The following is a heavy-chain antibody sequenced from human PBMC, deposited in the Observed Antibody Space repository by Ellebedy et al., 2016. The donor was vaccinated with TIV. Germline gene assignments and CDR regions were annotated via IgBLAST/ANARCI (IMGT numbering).Heavy chain of an antibody. V-gene: IGHV3-21*01. Sequence: GGSLRLSCAASGFTFSSYSMNWVRQAPGKGLEWVSSISSSSSYIYYADSVKGRFTISRDNAKNSLYLQMNSLRAEDTAVYYCARSGGRYSGYAYWGQGTLVTVSS. J-gene: IGHJ4*02. CDR3: ARSGGRYSGYAY. D-gene: IGHD5-12*01. CDR1: GFTFSSYS. CDR2: ISSSSSYI.